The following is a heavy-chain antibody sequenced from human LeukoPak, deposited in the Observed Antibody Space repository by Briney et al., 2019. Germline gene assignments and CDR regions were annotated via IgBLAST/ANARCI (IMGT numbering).Heavy chain of an antibody. CDR1: GDSVSSNSAA. Sequence: SQTPSLTCALSGDSVSSNSAAWNWLRQSPSRGLEWLGRTYYRSKLISDYAGDVKSPITINADTSKNQFSLQVNSVTPEDTAVYYCARKGTVTTPFDYWGQGILVTVSS. CDR3: ARKGTVTTPFDY. J-gene: IGHJ4*02. V-gene: IGHV6-1*01. D-gene: IGHD1/OR15-1a*01. CDR2: TYYRSKLIS.